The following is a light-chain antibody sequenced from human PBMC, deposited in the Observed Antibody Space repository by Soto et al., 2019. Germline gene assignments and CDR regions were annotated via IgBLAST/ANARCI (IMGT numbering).Light chain of an antibody. CDR3: AAWDDSLNGRYV. V-gene: IGLV1-36*01. J-gene: IGLJ1*01. Sequence: QSVLTQPPSVSEAPRQRVTISCSGSSSNIGNNAVNWYQQLPGKAPKLLIYYDDLLPSGVSDRFSGSKSGTSASLAISGLQSEDEADYYCAAWDDSLNGRYVFGNGTKVTVL. CDR2: YDD. CDR1: SSNIGNNA.